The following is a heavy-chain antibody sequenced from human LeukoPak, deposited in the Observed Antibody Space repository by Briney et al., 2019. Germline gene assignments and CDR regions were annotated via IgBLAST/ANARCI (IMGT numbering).Heavy chain of an antibody. J-gene: IGHJ4*02. CDR3: ARGLNDSWTGENY. CDR2: INHSGST. Sequence: SSETLSLTCAVYDGSFSGYYWSWIRQPPGKGLEWIGEINHSGSTNYSPSLKSRVTISLDTSKSQFSLKVRYVTAADTAVYYCARGLNDSWTGENYWGQGTLVTVSS. V-gene: IGHV4-34*01. D-gene: IGHD3-3*01. CDR1: DGSFSGYY.